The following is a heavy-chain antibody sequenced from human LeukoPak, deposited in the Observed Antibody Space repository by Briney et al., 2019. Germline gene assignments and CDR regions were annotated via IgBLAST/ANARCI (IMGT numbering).Heavy chain of an antibody. J-gene: IGHJ4*02. Sequence: PSETLSLTCTVSGGAITSHYWTWIRQSPVKGLEWIGDISNSGSTSYNPSLKSRVTISVDTSKNQFSLKLSSVTAADTAVYYCARGPRGDGYPIDYWGQGTLVTVSS. D-gene: IGHD5-24*01. CDR3: ARGPRGDGYPIDY. V-gene: IGHV4-59*11. CDR1: GGAITSHY. CDR2: ISNSGST.